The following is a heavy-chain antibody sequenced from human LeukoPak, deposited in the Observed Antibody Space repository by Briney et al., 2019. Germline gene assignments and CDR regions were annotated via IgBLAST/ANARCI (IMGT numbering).Heavy chain of an antibody. V-gene: IGHV4-39*02. CDR1: GGSISSGTYY. D-gene: IGHD1-14*01. Sequence: SETLSLTCTVSGGSISSGTYYWGWIRQPPGRGLEWIGRVYNSGSTNYNPSLKSRVPISFDTSKNHFFLNLSPATTAATAVYYRARWGTVGLTTPEFVFWGQGTLVTVSS. CDR2: VYNSGST. J-gene: IGHJ4*02. CDR3: ARWGTVGLTTPEFVF.